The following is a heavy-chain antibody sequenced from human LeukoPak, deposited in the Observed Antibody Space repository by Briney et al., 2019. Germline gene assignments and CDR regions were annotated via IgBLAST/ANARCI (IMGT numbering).Heavy chain of an antibody. J-gene: IGHJ4*02. CDR3: ARRDSYSSGYYYFDY. D-gene: IGHD3-22*01. V-gene: IGHV4-39*01. CDR2: INYRGNT. Sequence: SETLSLTCTVSGGSISSSSYDWGWIRQPPGKGLDWIGIINYRGNTYYNPSLKSRVTISVDTSKNQFSLKLSSVTAADTAVYYCARRDSYSSGYYYFDYWGQGTLVTVSS. CDR1: GGSISSSSYD.